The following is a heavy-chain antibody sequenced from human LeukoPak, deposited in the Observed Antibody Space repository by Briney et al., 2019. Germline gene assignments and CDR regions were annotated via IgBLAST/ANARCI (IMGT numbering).Heavy chain of an antibody. J-gene: IGHJ4*02. Sequence: PSESLSLTCAVYGAFFSGFSSSWIRPPPGKGLEWIGEIDHSGSTKYNPCLKSRVTISVDTSKIQFSLRLAAVIAADTAVYYCARHGGFSAAGTSDYDYWGQGTLVTVSS. V-gene: IGHV4-34*01. D-gene: IGHD6-13*01. CDR1: GAFFSGFS. CDR3: ARHGGFSAAGTSDYDY. CDR2: IDHSGST.